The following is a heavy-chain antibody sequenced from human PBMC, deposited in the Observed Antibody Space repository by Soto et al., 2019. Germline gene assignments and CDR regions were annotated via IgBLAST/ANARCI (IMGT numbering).Heavy chain of an antibody. Sequence: SETLSLTCTVSGGSISSSSYYWGWVRQPPGKGLEWIGNIYYSGSSYYNSSLKSRVTISVDTSKNQFSLNLSSVTAADTAVYYFVKQWSPPPRYSNWFAPWGQGSLVT. V-gene: IGHV4-39*01. CDR1: GGSISSSSYY. CDR3: VKQWSPPPRYSNWFAP. CDR2: IYYSGSS. D-gene: IGHD2-15*01. J-gene: IGHJ5*02.